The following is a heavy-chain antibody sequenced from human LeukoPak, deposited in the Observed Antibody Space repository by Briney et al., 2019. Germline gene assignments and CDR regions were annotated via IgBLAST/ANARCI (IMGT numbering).Heavy chain of an antibody. Sequence: SETLSLTCTVSGGSISSYYWSWIRQPPGKGLEWIGYIYYSGSTNYNPSLKSRVTISVDTSKNQFSLKLSSVTAADTAVYYCARLKTTVTNEHVHAFDIWGQGTMVTVSS. J-gene: IGHJ3*02. D-gene: IGHD4-11*01. CDR3: ARLKTTVTNEHVHAFDI. CDR1: GGSISSYY. V-gene: IGHV4-59*01. CDR2: IYYSGST.